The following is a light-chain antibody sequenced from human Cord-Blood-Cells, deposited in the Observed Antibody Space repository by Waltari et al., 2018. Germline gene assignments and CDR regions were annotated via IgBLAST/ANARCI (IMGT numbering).Light chain of an antibody. CDR1: QGISSY. Sequence: VIWMTQSPSLLTPSTGASVTISCRLSQGISSYLTWYQQKPGKAPELLIYAASTLQSGVPARFSGSRAGTDFTLTISCLQSEDFATYYCRQYYSVPYSFGQGTKLEIK. CDR2: AAS. CDR3: RQYYSVPYS. J-gene: IGKJ2*03. V-gene: IGKV1D-8*03.